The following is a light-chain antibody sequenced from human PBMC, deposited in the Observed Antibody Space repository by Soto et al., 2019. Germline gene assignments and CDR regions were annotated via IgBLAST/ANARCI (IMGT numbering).Light chain of an antibody. CDR3: RQYKTYSRT. CDR2: GAS. V-gene: IGKV1-5*01. CDR1: QSISGW. Sequence: DIQMTQSPSILSASVGDRVTIACRASQSISGWLASYQQQPGKAPKLLIYGASTLESGVPSRFSGSGSGTEFTLTISSLQAADFATYYCRQYKTYSRTFGQGNKVEIK. J-gene: IGKJ1*01.